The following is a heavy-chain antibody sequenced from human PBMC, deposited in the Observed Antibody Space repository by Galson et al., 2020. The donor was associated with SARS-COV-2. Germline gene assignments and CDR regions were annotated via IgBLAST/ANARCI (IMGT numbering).Heavy chain of an antibody. Sequence: SETLSLTCAVHGGSFSGYSWTWLRPAPGKGLEWIGEIKSGGDTQYSPSLRGRVTLSVDTYRHQFSLKLTSVSAADTALYFCARGRQGVVPSPVLGLGPFYSYDYMDVWGKGTTVIVSS. CDR1: GGSFSGYS. D-gene: IGHD3-16*01. J-gene: IGHJ6*03. CDR2: IKSGGDT. CDR3: ARGRQGVVPSPVLGLGPFYSYDYMDV. V-gene: IGHV4-34*01.